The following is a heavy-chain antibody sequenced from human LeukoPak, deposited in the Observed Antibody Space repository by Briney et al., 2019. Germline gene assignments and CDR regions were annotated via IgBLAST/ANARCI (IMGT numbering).Heavy chain of an antibody. CDR2: ISGSGGST. CDR3: AKDRVVYWYFDL. CDR1: GGSFSGYY. J-gene: IGHJ2*01. Sequence: ETLTLTCAVYGGSFSGYYWSWVRQAPGKGLEWVSAISGSGGSTYYADSVKGRFTISRDNSKNTLYLQMNSLRAEDTAAYYCAKDRVVYWYFDLWGRGTLVTVSS. V-gene: IGHV3-23*01. D-gene: IGHD2-15*01.